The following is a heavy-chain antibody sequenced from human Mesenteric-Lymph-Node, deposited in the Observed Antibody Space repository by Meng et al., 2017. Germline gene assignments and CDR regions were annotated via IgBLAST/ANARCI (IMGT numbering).Heavy chain of an antibody. Sequence: GESLKISCAASGFTFSSYGMHWVRQAPGKGLEWVAVIWYDGSNKYYADSVKGRFTISRDNSKNTLYLQMNSLRAEDTAVYYCAREREMNWFDPWGQGTLVTVSS. CDR1: GFTFSSYG. D-gene: IGHD5-24*01. V-gene: IGHV3-33*01. CDR2: IWYDGSNK. J-gene: IGHJ5*02. CDR3: AREREMNWFDP.